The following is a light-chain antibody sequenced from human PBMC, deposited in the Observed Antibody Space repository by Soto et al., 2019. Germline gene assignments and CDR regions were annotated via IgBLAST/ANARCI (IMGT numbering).Light chain of an antibody. Sequence: QSVLTQPPSVSGAPGQRVTISCNGSSSNIGAGYDVHWYQQLPGTAPKLLIYGNSNRPSGVPDRFSGSKSGTSASLAITGLQAEDEADYYCQSYDISLSGSRVFGGGTKVTVL. CDR1: SSNIGAGYD. CDR3: QSYDISLSGSRV. V-gene: IGLV1-40*01. CDR2: GNS. J-gene: IGLJ3*02.